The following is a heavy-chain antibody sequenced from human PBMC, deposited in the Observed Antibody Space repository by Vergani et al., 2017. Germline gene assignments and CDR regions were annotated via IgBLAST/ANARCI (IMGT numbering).Heavy chain of an antibody. V-gene: IGHV1-2*02. J-gene: IGHJ5*02. D-gene: IGHD5-18*01. CDR1: GYTFIGYY. CDR2: INPKSGGT. CDR3: AGAEMQLLLGVGWFDP. Sequence: QVQLVQSGAEVKKPGASVKVSCKASGYTFIGYYMPWVRQAPGQGLEWMGWINPKSGGTNYAQKFQGRVTMTRDTSISTAYMELSRLRTDDTAMYYCAGAEMQLLLGVGWFDPWGQGTLVTVSS.